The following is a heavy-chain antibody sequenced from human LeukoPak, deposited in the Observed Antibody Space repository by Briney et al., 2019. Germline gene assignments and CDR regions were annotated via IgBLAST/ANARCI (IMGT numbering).Heavy chain of an antibody. D-gene: IGHD4-11*01. CDR1: GYTFTSYG. CDR2: ISAYNGNT. CDR3: ARDRAMTTGRNLHYYYYYYMDV. V-gene: IGHV1-18*01. Sequence: ASVKVSCKASGYTFTSYGISWVRQAPGQGLEWMGWISAYNGNTNYAQKLQGRVTMTTDTSTSTAYMELRSLRSDDTAVYYCARDRAMTTGRNLHYYYYYYMDVWGKGTTVTVSS. J-gene: IGHJ6*03.